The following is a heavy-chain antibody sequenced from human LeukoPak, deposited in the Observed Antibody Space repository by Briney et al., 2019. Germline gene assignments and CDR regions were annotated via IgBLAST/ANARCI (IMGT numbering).Heavy chain of an antibody. CDR1: GFTFSSYG. Sequence: GGSLRLSCAASGFTFSSYGMHWVRQAPGKGLEWVAVISYDGSNKYYADSVKGRFTISRDNSKNTLYLQMNSLRAEDTAVYYCAKGGPKYDFWSGYYSYYMDVWGKGTTVTVSS. D-gene: IGHD3-3*01. J-gene: IGHJ6*03. CDR2: ISYDGSNK. CDR3: AKGGPKYDFWSGYYSYYMDV. V-gene: IGHV3-30*18.